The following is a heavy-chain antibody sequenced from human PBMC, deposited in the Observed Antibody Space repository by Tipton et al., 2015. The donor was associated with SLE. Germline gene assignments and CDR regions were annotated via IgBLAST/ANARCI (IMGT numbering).Heavy chain of an antibody. CDR1: GGSLTDFH. CDR3: ARGREREQWLAPQGLDF. V-gene: IGHV4-34*01. Sequence: TLSLTCAVYGGSLTDFHWSWIRQSPGKGLEWIGEVNHSGSTNYNPSLMGRVTISVDTSKAQFSLILRSVTAADTAVYYCARGREREQWLAPQGLDFWGQGIRVTVSS. D-gene: IGHD6-19*01. CDR2: VNHSGST. J-gene: IGHJ4*02.